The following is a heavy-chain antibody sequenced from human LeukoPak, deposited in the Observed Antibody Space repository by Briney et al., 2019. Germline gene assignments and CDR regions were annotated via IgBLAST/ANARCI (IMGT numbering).Heavy chain of an antibody. J-gene: IGHJ3*02. CDR2: ISSASRTI. D-gene: IGHD3-22*01. V-gene: IGHV3-48*04. Sequence: GGSLRLSCAASGFTFSDDSMSWVRQAPGKGLQWISFISSASRTIYYADPVKGRFTISRDNAQNSLYLQMNSLKAEDTGVYYCTRWMFSYYDKNAFDIWGRGTMVTVSS. CDR1: GFTFSDDS. CDR3: TRWMFSYYDKNAFDI.